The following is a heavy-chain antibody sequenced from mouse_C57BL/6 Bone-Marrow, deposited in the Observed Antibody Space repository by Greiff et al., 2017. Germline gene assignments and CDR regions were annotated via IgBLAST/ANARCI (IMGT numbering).Heavy chain of an antibody. CDR1: GYSFTGYF. CDR2: INPYNGDT. CDR3: ARGGFAY. Sequence: DVKLVESGPELVKPGDSVKISCKASGYSFTGYFMNWVMQSHGKSLEWIGRINPYNGDTFYNQKFKGKATLTVDKSSSTAHMELRSLTSEDSAVYYCARGGFAYWGQGTLVTVSA. J-gene: IGHJ3*01. V-gene: IGHV1-20*01.